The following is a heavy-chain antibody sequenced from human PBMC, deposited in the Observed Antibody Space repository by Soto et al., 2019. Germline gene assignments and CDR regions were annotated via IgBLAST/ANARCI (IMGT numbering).Heavy chain of an antibody. CDR1: SGSISNSNYY. J-gene: IGHJ4*02. Sequence: SETRSRTCTVSSGSISNSNYYWVWIRQPPGKGLEWIGSVYYGGGTYYNPSLTSRVTISVDTSKNQFSLKLTSVTAADTAMYFCARHSPAGGNYDSSGYYNWGQGTLVTVSS. CDR2: VYYGGGT. V-gene: IGHV4-39*01. D-gene: IGHD3-22*01. CDR3: ARHSPAGGNYDSSGYYN.